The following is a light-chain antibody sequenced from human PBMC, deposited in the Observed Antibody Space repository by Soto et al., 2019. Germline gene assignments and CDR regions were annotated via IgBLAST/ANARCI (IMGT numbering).Light chain of an antibody. V-gene: IGLV2-14*01. Sequence: SVLTQPASVSGSPGQSITISCTGTSSDIGGYNYVSWYQQHPGKAPKLMIYEVSNRPSGVSNRFSGSKSGNTASLTISGLQAEDEADYYCSSYTTTYTPLYVFGTGTKVTVL. CDR2: EVS. J-gene: IGLJ1*01. CDR3: SSYTTTYTPLYV. CDR1: SSDIGGYNY.